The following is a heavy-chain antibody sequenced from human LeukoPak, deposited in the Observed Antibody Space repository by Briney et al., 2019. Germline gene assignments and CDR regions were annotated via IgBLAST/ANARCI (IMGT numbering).Heavy chain of an antibody. V-gene: IGHV3-30-3*01. CDR2: MSNTGNTK. J-gene: IGHJ4*02. D-gene: IGHD3-3*01. CDR1: GFIFSNYP. CDR3: VRDPILGFPDYFDS. Sequence: GGSLILSCAASGFIFSNYPIHWVRQTPDKGLECVAVMSNTGNTKYYANSVRGRFTVSRDNSKNTVYLQMSSLRVEDTAVYYCVRDPILGFPDYFDSWGQGTLVTVSS.